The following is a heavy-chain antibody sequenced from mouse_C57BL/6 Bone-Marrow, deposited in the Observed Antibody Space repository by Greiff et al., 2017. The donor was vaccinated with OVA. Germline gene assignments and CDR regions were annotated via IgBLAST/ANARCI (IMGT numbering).Heavy chain of an antibody. CDR3: TRDLTAQATYYAMDY. J-gene: IGHJ4*01. D-gene: IGHD3-2*02. V-gene: IGHV5-9-1*02. CDR1: GFTFSSYA. Sequence: EVQRVESGEGLVKPGGSLKLSCAASGFTFSSYAMSWVRQTPEKRLEWVAYISSGGDYIYYADTVKGRFTISRDNARNTLYLQMSSLKSEDTAMYYCTRDLTAQATYYAMDYWGQGTSVTVSS. CDR2: ISSGGDYI.